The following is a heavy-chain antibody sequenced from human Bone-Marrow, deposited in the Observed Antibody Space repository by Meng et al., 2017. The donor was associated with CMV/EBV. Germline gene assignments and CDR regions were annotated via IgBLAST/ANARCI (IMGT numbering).Heavy chain of an antibody. CDR2: IYTGGGT. D-gene: IGHD1-26*01. Sequence: GGSLRLSCAASGFAVNTYYMSWVRRAPGKGLEWIAVIYTGGGTSHADSVKGRFTISRDKSQNTVYLQMHSLRVNDTALYYCVRDAVAPSGNGFDFWVQGTMVTVSS. CDR1: GFAVNTYY. J-gene: IGHJ3*01. V-gene: IGHV3-53*01. CDR3: VRDAVAPSGNGFDF.